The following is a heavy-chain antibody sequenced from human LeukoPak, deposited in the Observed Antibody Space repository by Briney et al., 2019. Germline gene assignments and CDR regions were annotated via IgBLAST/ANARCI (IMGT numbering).Heavy chain of an antibody. D-gene: IGHD3-22*01. CDR1: GDSIGSHY. Sequence: PSETLSLTCTVSGDSIGSHYWSWFRQPPGKGLEWIGYIFYVGSTNYNPSLKSRVTISVDTSKNQFSLKLNSVTAADTAVYYCARDYYDSRGEAFDIWGQGTMVTVSS. CDR2: IFYVGST. J-gene: IGHJ3*02. V-gene: IGHV4-59*11. CDR3: ARDYYDSRGEAFDI.